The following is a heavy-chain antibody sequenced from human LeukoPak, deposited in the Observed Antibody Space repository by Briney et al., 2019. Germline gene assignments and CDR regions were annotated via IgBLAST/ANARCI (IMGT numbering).Heavy chain of an antibody. CDR2: ISYDGSNK. CDR3: ARVMGAVAA. Sequence: GGSLRLSCAASGFTFSSYGMHWVRQAPGKGLEWVAVISYDGSNKYYADSVKGRFTISRDNSKNTLYLQMNSLRAEDTAVYYCARVMGAVAAWGQGTLVTVSS. D-gene: IGHD6-19*01. V-gene: IGHV3-30*03. J-gene: IGHJ5*02. CDR1: GFTFSSYG.